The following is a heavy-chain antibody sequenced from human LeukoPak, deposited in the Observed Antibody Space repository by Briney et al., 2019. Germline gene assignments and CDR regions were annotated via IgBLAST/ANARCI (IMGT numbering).Heavy chain of an antibody. CDR1: GYTFTSYY. CDR2: INPSGGST. V-gene: IGHV1-46*01. Sequence: ASVKVSCTASGYTFTSYYMHWVRQAPGQGLEWMGIINPSGGSTSYAQTFQGRVTMTRDTSTSTVYMELSSLRSEDTAVYYCARDRGFWSASPRPYNWFDPWGQGTLVTVSS. CDR3: ARDRGFWSASPRPYNWFDP. J-gene: IGHJ5*02. D-gene: IGHD3-3*01.